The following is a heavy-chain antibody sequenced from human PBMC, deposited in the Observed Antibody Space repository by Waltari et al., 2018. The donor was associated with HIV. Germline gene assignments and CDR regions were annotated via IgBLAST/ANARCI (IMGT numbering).Heavy chain of an antibody. V-gene: IGHV3-13*01. D-gene: IGHD2-2*01. CDR3: ARGDCTGTSCYVGYFYYGLDV. CDR2: SGAAGDT. CDR1: GFTFSSYD. Sequence: EVQLEESGGGLVQPGGSLRLSCAASGFTFSSYDMHWVRQVTGKGLEGVAASGAAGDTYSPGSVKGRFTSSRENARSSLFLRMNSLRAEDTAVYYCARGDCTGTSCYVGYFYYGLDVWGPGTTVTVSS. J-gene: IGHJ6*02.